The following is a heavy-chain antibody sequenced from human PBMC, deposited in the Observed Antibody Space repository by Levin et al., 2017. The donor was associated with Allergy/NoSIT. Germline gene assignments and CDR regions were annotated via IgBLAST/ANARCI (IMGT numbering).Heavy chain of an antibody. CDR2: IRYDASNT. J-gene: IGHJ4*02. CDR3: AKGGYGGFEY. Sequence: PGESLKISCVVSGFTFDDYGIHWVRLAPGKGPEWVALIRYDASNTYYADPVKGRFTISRDNSKNTVYLQMSSLRVDDSSIYFCAKGGYGGFEYWGQGTLVIVST. D-gene: IGHD5-12*01. V-gene: IGHV3-30*02. CDR1: GFTFDDYG.